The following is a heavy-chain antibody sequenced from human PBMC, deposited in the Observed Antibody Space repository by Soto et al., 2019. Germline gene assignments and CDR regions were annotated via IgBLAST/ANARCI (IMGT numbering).Heavy chain of an antibody. V-gene: IGHV4-4*02. D-gene: IGHD3-10*01. CDR3: ARRWGEGRVDY. J-gene: IGHJ4*02. CDR2: IYHSGNT. CDR1: GGSISSSNW. Sequence: PSETLSLTCAVSGGSISSSNWWSWVRQPQGKGMEWIGEIYHSGNTNYNPSLKSRVTMAVDKSRNQFSLKLSSVTAADTAVYYCARRWGEGRVDYWGQGTLVTVSS.